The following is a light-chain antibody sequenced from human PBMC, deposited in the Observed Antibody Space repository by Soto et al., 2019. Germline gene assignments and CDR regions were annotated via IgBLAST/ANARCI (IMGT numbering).Light chain of an antibody. V-gene: IGLV2-14*02. Sequence: QSVLTQPASVSGSPGQSITISCAGSSSDVGKYNLVSWYQQHPGKAPKLMIYATNKRPSGVSNRFSGSKSGNTASLTISGLQAEDEADYYCISYTGSSTSYVFGSGTKLTVL. CDR1: SSDVGKYNL. J-gene: IGLJ1*01. CDR2: ATN. CDR3: ISYTGSSTSYV.